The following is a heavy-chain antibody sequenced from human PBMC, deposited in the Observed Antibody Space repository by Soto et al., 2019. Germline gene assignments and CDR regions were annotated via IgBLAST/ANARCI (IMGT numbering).Heavy chain of an antibody. CDR1: GGTFSSYA. V-gene: IGHV1-69*06. Sequence: QVQLVQSGAEVKKPGSSVKVSCKASGGTFSSYATTGVRQAPGQGLRRMGGTIPTFGTENYAQKSQGRFPITADNSTSTGSMELSSLRSEDTAVYYCARLAVAGIRYYYYGMDVWGRGTTVTVSS. J-gene: IGHJ6*02. CDR3: ARLAVAGIRYYYYGMDV. CDR2: TIPTFGTE. D-gene: IGHD6-19*01.